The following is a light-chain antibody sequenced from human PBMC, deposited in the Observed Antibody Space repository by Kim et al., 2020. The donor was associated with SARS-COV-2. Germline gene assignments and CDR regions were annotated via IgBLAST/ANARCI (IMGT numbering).Light chain of an antibody. CDR3: QQYNNWPLT. CDR1: RSIRSD. J-gene: IGKJ4*01. CDR2: GTS. V-gene: IGKV3-15*01. Sequence: SVSPGERATLSCRASRSIRSDLAWYQQRPGQSPRLLIYGTSTRATDIPARFSGSGSGTEFTLTISSLQSEDSAVYYCQQYNNWPLTFGGGTKLEI.